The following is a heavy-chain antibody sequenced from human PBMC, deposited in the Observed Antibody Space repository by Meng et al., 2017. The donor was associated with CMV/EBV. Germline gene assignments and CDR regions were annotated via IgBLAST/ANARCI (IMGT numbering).Heavy chain of an antibody. D-gene: IGHD2-8*01. V-gene: IGHV3-48*04. CDR1: GFTFSSYS. Sequence: GESLKISCAASGFTFSSYSMNWVRQAPGKGLEWVSYISSSSSTIYYAGSVKGRFTISRDNAKNSLYLQMNSLRAEDTAVYYCARDGGYCTNGVCYPDYWGQGTLVTVSS. J-gene: IGHJ4*02. CDR3: ARDGGYCTNGVCYPDY. CDR2: ISSSSSTI.